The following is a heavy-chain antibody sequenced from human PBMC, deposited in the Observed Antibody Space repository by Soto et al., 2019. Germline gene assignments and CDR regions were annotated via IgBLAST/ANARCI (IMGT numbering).Heavy chain of an antibody. CDR2: ISHSVST. J-gene: IGHJ6*02. Sequence: PSETLSLTCAVNGGSFSDYYWSWVRQPPGKGLEWIGEISHSVSTSYNPSLKSRVTISIDTSKNQFSLKLSSVSAADTAMYYCARGLQRRFGGYKGLGYHGMDVWGQGTRVTVSS. CDR3: ARGLQRRFGGYKGLGYHGMDV. V-gene: IGHV4-34*01. CDR1: GGSFSDYY. D-gene: IGHD5-12*01.